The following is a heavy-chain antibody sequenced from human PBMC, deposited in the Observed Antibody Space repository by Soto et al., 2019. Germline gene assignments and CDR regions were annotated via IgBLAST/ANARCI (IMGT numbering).Heavy chain of an antibody. D-gene: IGHD2-15*01. V-gene: IGHV3-23*01. J-gene: IGHJ3*02. Sequence: GGSLRLSCAPSGFTFSSYAMTSLRQAPRKGLECVSAISGSGGSTYYADSVKGRFTISRDNSKNTLYLQMNSLRAEDTAVYYCAKDIDIVVVVADYAFDIWGQGTMVTVS. CDR3: AKDIDIVVVVADYAFDI. CDR2: ISGSGGST. CDR1: GFTFSSYA.